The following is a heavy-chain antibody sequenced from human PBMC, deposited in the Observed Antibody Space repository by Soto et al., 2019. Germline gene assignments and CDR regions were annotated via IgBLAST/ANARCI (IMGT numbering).Heavy chain of an antibody. D-gene: IGHD2-15*01. Sequence: QVQLVQSGAEVKKPGSSVKVSCKAPGGTFSTYAISWVRQAPGQGLEWMGGVIPIFGTPKYAQKFQGRVTSTADESTSTGYRGLRRLRSEDTAVYSCARSQGGSSSLDIYYYYYYGMDVWGQGTTVTVSS. V-gene: IGHV1-69*01. J-gene: IGHJ6*02. CDR1: GGTFSTYA. CDR2: VIPIFGTP. CDR3: ARSQGGSSSLDIYYYYYYGMDV.